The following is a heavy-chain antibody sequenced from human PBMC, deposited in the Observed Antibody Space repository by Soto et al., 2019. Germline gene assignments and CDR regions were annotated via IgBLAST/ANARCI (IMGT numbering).Heavy chain of an antibody. D-gene: IGHD4-4*01. CDR3: ARGHSNYGYYYGMDV. CDR1: GFTFSSYD. Sequence: GGSLRLSCAASGFTFSSYDMHWVRQATGKGLEWVSVIYSGGSTYYADSVKGRFTISRDNAKSTLYLQMNSLRAEDTAVYYCARGHSNYGYYYGMDVWGQGTTVTVSS. J-gene: IGHJ6*02. V-gene: IGHV3-66*01. CDR2: IYSGGST.